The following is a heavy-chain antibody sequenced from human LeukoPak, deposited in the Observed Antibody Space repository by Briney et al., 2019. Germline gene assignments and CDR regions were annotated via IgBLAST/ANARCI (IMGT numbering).Heavy chain of an antibody. Sequence: PSETLSLTCTVSGGSISSYYWSWIRQPPGKGLEWIGYIYYSGSTNYNPSLKSRVTISVDTSKNQFSLKLSSVTAADTAVYYCARMYYDFWVYDYWGQGTLVTVSS. V-gene: IGHV4-59*01. D-gene: IGHD3-3*01. CDR3: ARMYYDFWVYDY. CDR1: GGSISSYY. CDR2: IYYSGST. J-gene: IGHJ4*02.